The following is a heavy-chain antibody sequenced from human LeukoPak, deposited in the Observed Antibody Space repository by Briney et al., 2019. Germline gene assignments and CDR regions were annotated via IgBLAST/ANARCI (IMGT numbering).Heavy chain of an antibody. Sequence: SETLSLTCTVSGDSISSFWWSWIRQPPGKGLEWVWFIHYSGSTKYHPSFKSRVAMSVDTSKNQFSLKLTSVAAADSAVYHCARDLELERNRWNYFESWGQGTLVTVSS. J-gene: IGHJ4*02. CDR3: ARDLELERNRWNYFES. D-gene: IGHD1-1*01. CDR2: IHYSGST. CDR1: GDSISSFW. V-gene: IGHV4-59*01.